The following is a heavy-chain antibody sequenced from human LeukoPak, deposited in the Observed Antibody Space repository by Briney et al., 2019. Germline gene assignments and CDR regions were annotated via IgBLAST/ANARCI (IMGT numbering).Heavy chain of an antibody. J-gene: IGHJ4*02. CDR2: IRSDGGDK. V-gene: IGHV3-30*02. CDR1: GFLSATSS. CDR3: AKEPNWRTTGVSYLVH. Sequence: GGSLRLSCALSGFLSATSSMHWVCQAPGKALEWVAYIRSDGGDKSYTDSVKGRFSISRDNSNSTLFLQMSSLKAEDAALYFCAKEPNWRTTGVSYLVHWGQGALVIVSS. D-gene: IGHD2-8*01.